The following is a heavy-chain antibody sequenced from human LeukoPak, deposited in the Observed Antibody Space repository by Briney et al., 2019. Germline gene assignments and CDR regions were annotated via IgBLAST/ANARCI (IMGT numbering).Heavy chain of an antibody. CDR3: AKALGGSLYSLDY. Sequence: GGSLRLSCAASGFTFSSYAMSWVRQAPGKGLEWVSTISASGGSSYYADSVKGRFTISRDNSKNTLYLQMNSLRAEDTAVYYCAKALGGSLYSLDYWGQGTLATVSS. J-gene: IGHJ4*02. V-gene: IGHV3-23*01. CDR2: ISASGGSS. CDR1: GFTFSSYA. D-gene: IGHD2-15*01.